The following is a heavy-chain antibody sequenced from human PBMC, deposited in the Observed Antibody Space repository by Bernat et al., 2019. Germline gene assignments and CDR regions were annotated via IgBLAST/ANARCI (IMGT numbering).Heavy chain of an antibody. CDR1: GFTFSRNG. J-gene: IGHJ6*02. Sequence: QVQLVESGGGVVQPGRSLRVSCAASGFTFSRNGMHWVRQAPGKGLEWVAVIWYDGSKKYYVDSVRGRFTISRDNSKNMLYLQMNNLTVEDTAVYYCARDTFTGFGDLNQHYYTTMVWTSGAKGPRSSSP. CDR2: IWYDGSKK. D-gene: IGHD3-10*01. CDR3: ARDTFTGFGDLNQHYYTTMVWTS. V-gene: IGHV3-33*01.